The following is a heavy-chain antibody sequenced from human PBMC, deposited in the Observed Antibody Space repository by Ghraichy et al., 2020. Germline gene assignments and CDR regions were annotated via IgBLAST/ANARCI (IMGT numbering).Heavy chain of an antibody. CDR1: GFTFSSYA. D-gene: IGHD3-3*01. CDR3: AKAHYDFWSGYYLAFDI. V-gene: IGHV3-23*01. Sequence: GGSLRLSCAASGFTFSSYAMSWVRQAPVKGLEWVSAISGSGGSTYYADSVKGRFTISRDNSKNTLYLQMNSLRAEDTAVYYCAKAHYDFWSGYYLAFDIWGQGKMATVSS. CDR2: ISGSGGST. J-gene: IGHJ3*02.